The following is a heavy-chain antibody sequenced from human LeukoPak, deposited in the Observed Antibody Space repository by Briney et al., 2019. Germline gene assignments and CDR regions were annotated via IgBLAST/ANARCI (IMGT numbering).Heavy chain of an antibody. CDR3: AILSGNYYGC. Sequence: PGGALRLSCAASGFTFSSYAMHWVRQAPGKGLEYVSAISSNGGSTYYANSVKGRFTISRDNSKNTLYLQMGSLRAEDMAVYYCAILSGNYYGCWGQGTLVTVSS. J-gene: IGHJ4*02. D-gene: IGHD1-26*01. V-gene: IGHV3-64*01. CDR2: ISSNGGST. CDR1: GFTFSSYA.